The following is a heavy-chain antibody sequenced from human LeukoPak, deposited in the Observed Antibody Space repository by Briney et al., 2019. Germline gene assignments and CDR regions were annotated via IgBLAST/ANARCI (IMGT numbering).Heavy chain of an antibody. Sequence: SETLSLTCSVSGGSISSSSYYWGWLRQPPGKGLEWIGSIYYSGSTYYNPSLKSRVTISVDTSKNQFSLKLRSVTAADTAVYYCARGGRYFDWLLSFDYWGQGTLVTVSS. V-gene: IGHV4-39*01. CDR2: IYYSGST. D-gene: IGHD3-9*01. CDR1: GGSISSSSYY. CDR3: ARGGRYFDWLLSFDY. J-gene: IGHJ4*02.